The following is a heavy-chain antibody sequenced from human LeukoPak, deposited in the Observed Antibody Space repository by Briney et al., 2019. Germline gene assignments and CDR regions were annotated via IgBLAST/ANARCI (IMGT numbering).Heavy chain of an antibody. CDR2: INPNSGDT. CDR3: ASSPHSSGLVAFDY. J-gene: IGHJ4*02. V-gene: IGHV1-2*02. CDR1: GYTFTAYY. D-gene: IGHD5-18*01. Sequence: ASVKVSCKASGYTFTAYYMHWVRQAPGQGLEWMGWINPNSGDTDFAQKFQGRVTMTTDTSIGTGYMELSRLRSDDTAVYFCASSPHSSGLVAFDYWGQGTLVAVSS.